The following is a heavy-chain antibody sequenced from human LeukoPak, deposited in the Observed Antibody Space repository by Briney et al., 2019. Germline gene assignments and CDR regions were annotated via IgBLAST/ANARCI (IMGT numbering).Heavy chain of an antibody. D-gene: IGHD6-19*01. J-gene: IGHJ6*03. CDR3: AKGAQKTGYSSGWYMPRIYYYMDV. CDR1: GFTFSSYE. Sequence: GGSLRLSCAASGFTFSSYEMNWVRQAPGKGLEWVAFIRYDGSNKYYADSVKGRFTISRDNSKNTLYLQMNSLRAEDTAVYYCAKGAQKTGYSSGWYMPRIYYYMDVWGKGTTVTISS. CDR2: IRYDGSNK. V-gene: IGHV3-30*02.